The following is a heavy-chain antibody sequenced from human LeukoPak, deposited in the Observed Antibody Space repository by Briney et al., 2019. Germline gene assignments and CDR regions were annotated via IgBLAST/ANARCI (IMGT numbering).Heavy chain of an antibody. CDR1: GFTFSSYS. CDR3: ARDGWFGDYNWFDP. V-gene: IGHV3-48*01. CDR2: VSSASNTI. D-gene: IGHD3-10*01. Sequence: GGSLRLSCAASGFTFSSYSTNWVRQAPGKGLEWVSYVSSASNTIYYADSVKGRFTISRDNAKNSLYLQMNSLRAEDTAMYYCARDGWFGDYNWFDPWGQGTLVTVYS. J-gene: IGHJ5*02.